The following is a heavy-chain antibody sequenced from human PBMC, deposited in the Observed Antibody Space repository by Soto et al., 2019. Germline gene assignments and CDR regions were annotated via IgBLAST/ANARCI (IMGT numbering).Heavy chain of an antibody. CDR2: INHSGST. V-gene: IGHV4-34*01. D-gene: IGHD3-10*01. CDR1: GGSFSGYY. Sequence: SETLSLTCAVYGGSFSGYYWSWIRQPPGKGLEWIGEINHSGSTNYNPSLKSRVTISVDTSKNQFSLKLSSVTAADTAVYYCASAEGMVRGGYYYYGMDVWGRGTTVTVSS. J-gene: IGHJ6*02. CDR3: ASAEGMVRGGYYYYGMDV.